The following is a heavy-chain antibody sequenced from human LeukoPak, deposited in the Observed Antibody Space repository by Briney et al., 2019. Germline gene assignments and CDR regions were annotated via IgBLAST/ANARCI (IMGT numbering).Heavy chain of an antibody. CDR1: GFTISDFY. J-gene: IGHJ4*02. D-gene: IGHD3-3*01. CDR2: ISGSGGST. Sequence: GGSQRLSCAASGFTISDFYMNWVRQAPGKGLEWVSAISGSGGSTYYADSVKGRFTISRDNSKNTLYLQMNSLRAEDTAVYYCAKDDYDFWSGYDYWGQGTLVTVSS. CDR3: AKDDYDFWSGYDY. V-gene: IGHV3-23*01.